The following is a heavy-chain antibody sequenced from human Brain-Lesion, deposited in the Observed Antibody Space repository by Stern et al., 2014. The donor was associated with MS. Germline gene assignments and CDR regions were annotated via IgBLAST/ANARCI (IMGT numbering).Heavy chain of an antibody. D-gene: IGHD3-22*01. CDR1: GFTFDDYG. CDR2: ISWDGGST. Sequence: VQLLESGGGVVQPGGPLRLSCAASGFTFDDYGMHWVRQAPGKGLEWVSLISWDGGSTYYADSVKGRFTISRDNSKNSLYLQMNSLGAEDTALYYCAKDIGDSSGYLDYWGQGTLVTVSS. V-gene: IGHV3-43D*03. J-gene: IGHJ4*02. CDR3: AKDIGDSSGYLDY.